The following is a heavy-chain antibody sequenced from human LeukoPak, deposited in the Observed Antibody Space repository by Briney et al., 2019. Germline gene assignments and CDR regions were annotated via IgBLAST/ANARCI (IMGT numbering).Heavy chain of an antibody. J-gene: IGHJ4*02. CDR1: GFTFSSYT. CDR2: IISHGGNT. CDR3: AKDVY. V-gene: IGHV3-64*01. Sequence: GGSLRLSCAASGFTFSSYTMHWVRQAPGKGLEYVSAIISHGGNTHYTNSVKGRFTISRDNSKNTLYLQMGSLRADDMAVYYCAKDVYWGQGTLVTVSS.